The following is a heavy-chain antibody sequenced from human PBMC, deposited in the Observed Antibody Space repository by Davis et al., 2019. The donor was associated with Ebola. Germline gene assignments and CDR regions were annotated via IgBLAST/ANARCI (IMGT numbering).Heavy chain of an antibody. CDR2: IRSKANSYAT. V-gene: IGHV3-73*01. J-gene: IGHJ4*02. CDR3: AKGVAVAGTSSFDY. CDR1: GFTFSGSA. D-gene: IGHD6-19*01. Sequence: GGSLRLSCAASGFTFSGSAMHWVRQASGKGLEWVGRIRSKANSYATAYAASVKGRFTISRDNSKNTLYLQMNSLRAEDTAVYYCAKGVAVAGTSSFDYWGQGTLVTVSS.